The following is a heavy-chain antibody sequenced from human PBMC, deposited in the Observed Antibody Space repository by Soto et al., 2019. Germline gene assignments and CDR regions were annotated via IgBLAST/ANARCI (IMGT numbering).Heavy chain of an antibody. J-gene: IGHJ5*02. CDR3: TTVLRDIVLIRFDP. D-gene: IGHD2-8*01. CDR2: IKSKTDGGTT. Sequence: GGSLRLSCAASGFTFSNAWMNWVRQAPGKGLEWVGRIKSKTDGGTTDYAAPVKGRFTISRDDSKNTLYLQMNSLKTEDTAVYYCTTVLRDIVLIRFDPWGQGTLVTVSS. V-gene: IGHV3-15*07. CDR1: GFTFSNAW.